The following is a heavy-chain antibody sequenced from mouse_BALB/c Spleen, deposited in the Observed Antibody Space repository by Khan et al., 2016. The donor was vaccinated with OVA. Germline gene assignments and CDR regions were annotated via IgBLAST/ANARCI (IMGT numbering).Heavy chain of an antibody. CDR1: GFTFSSYG. Sequence: EVELVESGGDLVKPGGSLKLSCAASGFTFSSYGMSWVRQTPDKRLEWVATISSGGSYTYYPDSVKGRFTISTDNAKNTLHLHMTILKSDDTAMYACTRRTPALHAMDYWGQGTSVTVSS. V-gene: IGHV5-6*02. CDR2: ISSGGSYT. CDR3: TRRTPALHAMDY. J-gene: IGHJ4*01.